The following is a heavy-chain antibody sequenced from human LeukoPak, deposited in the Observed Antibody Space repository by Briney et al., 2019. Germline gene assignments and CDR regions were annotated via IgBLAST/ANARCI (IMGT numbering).Heavy chain of an antibody. CDR3: ARRGVGMAVDP. J-gene: IGHJ5*02. D-gene: IGHD3-10*01. V-gene: IGHV4-39*01. Sequence: PSETLSLTCTVPGGSISSSSYYWGWIRQPPGKGLEWIGSMYYGGSTYYNPSLKSRVTISVDTSKNQFSLKLSSVTAADTAVYYCARRGVGMAVDPWGQGTLVTVSS. CDR2: MYYGGST. CDR1: GGSISSSSYY.